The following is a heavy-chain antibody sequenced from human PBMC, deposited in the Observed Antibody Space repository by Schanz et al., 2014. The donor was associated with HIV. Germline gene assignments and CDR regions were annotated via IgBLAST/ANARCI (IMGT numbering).Heavy chain of an antibody. CDR2: MSYDGFSK. CDR3: AREGGTSGFNGYFDS. D-gene: IGHD2-2*01. V-gene: IGHV3-30*03. CDR1: GFMFNNYG. Sequence: VQLLESGGRLAQPGGSLRLSCVASGFMFNNYGIHWVRQAPGKGLEWVAAMSYDGFSKYYADSVRGRFTISRDSSKNSLHLEVSSLRTEDTAIYYCAREGGTSGFNGYFDSWGQGTLVTVSS. J-gene: IGHJ4*02.